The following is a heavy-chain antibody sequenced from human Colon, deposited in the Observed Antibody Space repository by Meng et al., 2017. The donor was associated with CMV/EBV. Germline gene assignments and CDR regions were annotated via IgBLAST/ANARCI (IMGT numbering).Heavy chain of an antibody. Sequence: GESLKISCAASGFTFSSYSMNWVRQAPGKGLEWVSSIGPSSTYIYYADSVRGRFTISRDNAKNSLYLQMKSLRVEDTAVYYCASWLGGSMSGFLDFWGQG. D-gene: IGHD3-10*01. J-gene: IGHJ4*02. CDR1: GFTFSSYS. V-gene: IGHV3-21*01. CDR3: ASWLGGSMSGFLDF. CDR2: IGPSSTYI.